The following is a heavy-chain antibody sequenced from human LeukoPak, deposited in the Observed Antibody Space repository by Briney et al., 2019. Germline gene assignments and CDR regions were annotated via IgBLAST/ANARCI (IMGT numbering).Heavy chain of an antibody. CDR3: AKGEGVLRFLEWVFDI. V-gene: IGHV3-30*02. CDR2: IRYDGINK. CDR1: GFTFSSYG. D-gene: IGHD3-3*01. J-gene: IGHJ3*02. Sequence: GESLKISCATSGFTFSSYGMYWVRQAPGKGLEWLAFIRYDGINKYYADSVKGRFTISRDNSKNTLYLQMNSLRAEDTAVYYCAKGEGVLRFLEWVFDIWGQGTMVTVSS.